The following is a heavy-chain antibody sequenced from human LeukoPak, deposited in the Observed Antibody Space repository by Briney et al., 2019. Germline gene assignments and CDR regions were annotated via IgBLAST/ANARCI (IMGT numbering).Heavy chain of an antibody. Sequence: GGSLRLSCAASGFAFDTFGMHWVRQAPGKGLEWVAVIVHDGTNKYYADSVKGRFTISRVNSEKTLSLQMNGLRPEDTAVYFCAKDWGSKFASGSSYLDSWGQGTLVTVSS. CDR2: IVHDGTNK. CDR1: GFAFDTFG. D-gene: IGHD3-10*01. V-gene: IGHV3-30*18. CDR3: AKDWGSKFASGSSYLDS. J-gene: IGHJ4*02.